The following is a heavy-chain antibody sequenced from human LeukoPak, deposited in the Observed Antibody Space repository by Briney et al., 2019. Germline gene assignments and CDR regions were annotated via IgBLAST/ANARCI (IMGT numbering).Heavy chain of an antibody. V-gene: IGHV4-34*01. D-gene: IGHD6-13*01. CDR2: INHSGST. Sequence: SETLSLTCAVYGGSFSGYYWSWIRQPPGKGLEWIGEINHSGSTNYNPSLKSRVTISVDTSKNQFSLKLSSVTAADTAVYYCARGKGKAAAVWQWGQGTLVTVSS. CDR1: GGSFSGYY. J-gene: IGHJ4*02. CDR3: ARGKGKAAAVWQ.